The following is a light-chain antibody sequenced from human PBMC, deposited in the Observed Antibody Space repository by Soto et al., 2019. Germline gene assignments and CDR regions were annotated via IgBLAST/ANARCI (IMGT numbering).Light chain of an antibody. V-gene: IGKV1-39*01. CDR1: QNIRNY. J-gene: IGKJ2*01. CDR2: AAS. CDR3: QQIHSTSSYT. Sequence: DIQMTQSPSSLSASVGDRVTITCRASQNIRNYLNWYQQRPVKTPNLLVYAASNLRGGVPSRFSGGGSGTDFTLTISSLQPEDFATYYCQQIHSTSSYTFGQGTKVDIK.